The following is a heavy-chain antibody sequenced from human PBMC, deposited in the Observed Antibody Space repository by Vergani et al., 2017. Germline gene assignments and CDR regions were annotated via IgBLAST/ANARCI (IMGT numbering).Heavy chain of an antibody. J-gene: IGHJ5*02. Sequence: QVQLQESGPGLVKPSETLSLTCAVYGGSFSGYYWSWIRQPPGKGLEWIGEINHSGSTNYNPSLKSRVTISVDTSKNQFSLKLSSVTAADTAVYYCARGRVAVAGTGFDPWGQGTLVTVSS. CDR1: GGSFSGYY. V-gene: IGHV4-34*01. CDR3: ARGRVAVAGTGFDP. CDR2: INHSGST. D-gene: IGHD6-19*01.